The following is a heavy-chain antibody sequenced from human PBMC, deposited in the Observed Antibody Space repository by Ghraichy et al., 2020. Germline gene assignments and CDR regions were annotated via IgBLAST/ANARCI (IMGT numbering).Heavy chain of an antibody. V-gene: IGHV4-34*01. CDR3: VRGRWGNMVRGDKYYFDY. Sequence: SETLSLTCAVYGGSFSGYYWSWIRQPPGKGLEWIGEINHSGSTNYNPSLKSRVTISVATSKNQFSLKLSSVTAADTAVYYCVRGRWGNMVRGDKYYFDYWGQGTLVTVSS. J-gene: IGHJ4*02. D-gene: IGHD3-10*01. CDR1: GGSFSGYY. CDR2: INHSGST.